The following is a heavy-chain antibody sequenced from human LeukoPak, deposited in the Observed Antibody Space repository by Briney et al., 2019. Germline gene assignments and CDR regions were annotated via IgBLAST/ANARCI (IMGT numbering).Heavy chain of an antibody. CDR2: INHSGST. Sequence: SETLSLTCAVYGGSFSGYYWSWIRQPPGKGLEWIGEINHSGSTNYNPSLKSRVTISVDTSKNQFSLKLSSVTAADTAVYYCARVDTTEAFDIWGQGTMVTVSS. CDR1: GGSFSGYY. V-gene: IGHV4-34*01. CDR3: ARVDTTEAFDI. D-gene: IGHD1-26*01. J-gene: IGHJ3*02.